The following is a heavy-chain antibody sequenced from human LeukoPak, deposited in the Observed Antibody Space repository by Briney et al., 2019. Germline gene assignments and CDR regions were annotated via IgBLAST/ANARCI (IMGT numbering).Heavy chain of an antibody. CDR2: INPSGGST. V-gene: IGHV1-46*01. CDR1: GYTFTSYY. Sequence: ASVKVSCKASGYTFTSYYMHWVRQAPGQGLEWMGIINPSGGSTSYAQKFQGRVTMTRDTSTSTVYMELSSLRSGDTAVYYCASIVPWDAFDIWGQGTMVTVSS. D-gene: IGHD1-26*01. CDR3: ASIVPWDAFDI. J-gene: IGHJ3*02.